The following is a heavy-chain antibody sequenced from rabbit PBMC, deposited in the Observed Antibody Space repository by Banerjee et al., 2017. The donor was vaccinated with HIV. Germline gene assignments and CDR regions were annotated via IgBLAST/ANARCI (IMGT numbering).Heavy chain of an antibody. V-gene: IGHV1S45*01. CDR1: GFSFSSSDW. D-gene: IGHD6-1*01. CDR2: IDAGSSGTT. J-gene: IGHJ4*01. Sequence: QEQLEESGGDLVQPEGSLTLTCKASGFSFSSSDWICWVRQAPGKGLEWIACIDAGSSGTTYYASWAKGRFTISTISSTTVTLQMTSLTAADTATYFCARDTAISDGWAFNLWGQGTLVTVS. CDR3: ARDTAISDGWAFNL.